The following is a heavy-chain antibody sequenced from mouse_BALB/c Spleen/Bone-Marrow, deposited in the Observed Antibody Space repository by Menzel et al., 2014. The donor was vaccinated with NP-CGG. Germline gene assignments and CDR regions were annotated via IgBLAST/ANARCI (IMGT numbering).Heavy chain of an antibody. J-gene: IGHJ4*01. CDR2: IDPANGNT. V-gene: IGHV14-3*02. CDR3: ARPKLL. CDR1: GFNIKDTY. Sequence: EVHLVESGAELVKPGASVKLSCTASGFNIKDTYMHWVKQRPEQGLEWIGRIDPANGNTKYDPKFQGKTTITAATSSNTAYLQLRSQTSEDTEVYYCARPKLLWGQGTPATDPS. D-gene: IGHD2-12*01.